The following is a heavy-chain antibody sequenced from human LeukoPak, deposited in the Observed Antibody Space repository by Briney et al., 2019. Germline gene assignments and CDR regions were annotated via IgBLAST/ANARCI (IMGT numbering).Heavy chain of an antibody. CDR2: ISSSSSTI. J-gene: IGHJ4*02. V-gene: IGHV3-48*02. D-gene: IGHD1-26*01. CDR1: GFTFGSYS. Sequence: GGSLRLSCAASGFTFGSYSMNWVRQAPGKGLEWVSYISSSSSTIYYADSVKGRFTISRDNAKNSLYLQMNSLRDEDTAVYYCARDHSGSYYPPYFDYWGQGTLVTVSS. CDR3: ARDHSGSYYPPYFDY.